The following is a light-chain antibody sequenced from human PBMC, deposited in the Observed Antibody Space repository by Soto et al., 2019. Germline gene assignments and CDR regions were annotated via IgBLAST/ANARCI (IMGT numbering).Light chain of an antibody. CDR3: SSYSSSSTLV. J-gene: IGLJ2*01. Sequence: QPVLTLPASVSGSPGQSITISCTGTSSDVGGYNYVSWYQQHPGKAPKLMIYDVSNRPSGVSNRFSGSKSGNTASLTISGLQAEDEADYYCSSYSSSSTLVFGGGTQLTVL. CDR1: SSDVGGYNY. V-gene: IGLV2-14*01. CDR2: DVS.